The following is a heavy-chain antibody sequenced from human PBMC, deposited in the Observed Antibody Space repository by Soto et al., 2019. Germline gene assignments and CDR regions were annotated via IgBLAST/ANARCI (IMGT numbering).Heavy chain of an antibody. D-gene: IGHD6-19*01. J-gene: IGHJ4*02. Sequence: PGGSLILSCAASGFTFSDYAMHWVRQAPGKGLEWVAVVSHDGRNTHYADSVKGRFTISRDNSKNTLYLQMNSLRAEDTAVYYCAKEYEYSSGWERIDYWGQGTLVTVSS. V-gene: IGHV3-30*18. CDR1: GFTFSDYA. CDR2: VSHDGRNT. CDR3: AKEYEYSSGWERIDY.